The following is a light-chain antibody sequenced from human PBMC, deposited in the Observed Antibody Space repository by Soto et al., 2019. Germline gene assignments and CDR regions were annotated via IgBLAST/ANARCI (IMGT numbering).Light chain of an antibody. CDR3: QSYDSSLSVDVV. CDR1: SSNIGAGYD. V-gene: IGLV1-40*01. CDR2: GNS. Sequence: QSVLTQPPSVSGAPGQRVTISCTGSSSNIGAGYDVHWYQQLPGTAPNLLIYGNSNRPSGVPDRFSGSKSGTSASLAITGLQAEDEADYYCQSYDSSLSVDVVFGGGTKVTVL. J-gene: IGLJ2*01.